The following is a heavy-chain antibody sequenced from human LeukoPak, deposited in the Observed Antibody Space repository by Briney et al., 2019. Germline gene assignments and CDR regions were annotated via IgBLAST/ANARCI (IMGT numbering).Heavy chain of an antibody. CDR2: ISGSGGST. CDR3: AKGGYSYVSPHRY. V-gene: IGHV3-23*01. J-gene: IGHJ4*02. Sequence: GGSLRLSCAASGFTFSSYGMSWVRQAPGKGLEWVSAISGSGGSTYYADSVKGRFTISRDNSKNTLYLQMNSLRAEDTAVYYCAKGGYSYVSPHRYWGQGTLVTVSS. D-gene: IGHD5-18*01. CDR1: GFTFSSYG.